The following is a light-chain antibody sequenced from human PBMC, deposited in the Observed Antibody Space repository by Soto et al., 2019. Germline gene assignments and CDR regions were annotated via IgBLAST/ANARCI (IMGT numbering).Light chain of an antibody. CDR1: QGFLYSSKKNDY. V-gene: IGKV4-1*01. CDR3: QQYYSTPWT. CDR2: WAS. Sequence: IVMTPSPDSLPVSMGARATINCKSRQGFLYSSKKNDYLAWYQQKPGQPPKLLIYWASTRESGVPDRFSGSGSGTDFTLTVSSLQAEDVAVYYCQQYYSTPWTFGQGTKVDIK. J-gene: IGKJ1*01.